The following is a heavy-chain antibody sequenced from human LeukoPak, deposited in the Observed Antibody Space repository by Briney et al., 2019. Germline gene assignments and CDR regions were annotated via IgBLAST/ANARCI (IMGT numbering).Heavy chain of an antibody. CDR1: GFTFSDYY. CDR2: ISSSGSTI. D-gene: IGHD3-3*01. V-gene: IGHV3-11*01. CDR3: ARDRLRIFGVVTYMFDY. J-gene: IGHJ4*02. Sequence: PGGSLRLSCAASGFTFSDYYMSWIREAPGKGLEWVSYISSSGSTISYADSVKGRFTFSRDNAKNSLYLQMNSLRAEDTAVYYCARDRLRIFGVVTYMFDYWGQGTLVTVSS.